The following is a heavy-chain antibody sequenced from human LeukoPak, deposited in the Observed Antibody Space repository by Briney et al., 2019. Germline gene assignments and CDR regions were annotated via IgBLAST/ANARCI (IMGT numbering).Heavy chain of an antibody. CDR3: AKGPYYYGSGTIGAFDI. CDR2: ISWNSGSI. V-gene: IGHV3-9*03. Sequence: GGSLRLSCAASGFTFDDYAMHWVRQAPGKGLEWVSGISWNSGSIGYADSVKGRFTISRGNAKNSLYLQMNSLRAEDMALYYCAKGPYYYGSGTIGAFDIWGQGTMVTVSS. CDR1: GFTFDDYA. D-gene: IGHD3-10*01. J-gene: IGHJ3*02.